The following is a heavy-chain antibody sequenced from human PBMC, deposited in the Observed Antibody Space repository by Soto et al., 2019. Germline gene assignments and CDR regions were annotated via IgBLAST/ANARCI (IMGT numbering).Heavy chain of an antibody. CDR3: ARGQEDIAARLYYYYMDV. CDR1: GYTFTSYG. V-gene: IGHV1-8*02. D-gene: IGHD6-6*01. Sequence: ASVKVSCKASGYTFTSYGISWVRQAPGQGLEWMGWINANSGNTSYAQKLQGRVTMTRNTSISTAYMELSSLRSEDTAVYYCARGQEDIAARLYYYYMDVWGKGTTVNVSS. J-gene: IGHJ6*03. CDR2: INANSGNT.